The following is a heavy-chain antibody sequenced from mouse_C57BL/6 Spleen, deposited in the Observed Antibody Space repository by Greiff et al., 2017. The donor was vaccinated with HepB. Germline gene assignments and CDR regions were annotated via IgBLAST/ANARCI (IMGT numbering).Heavy chain of an antibody. CDR1: GYTFTDYE. D-gene: IGHD1-1*01. CDR3: TRPDYGSTWFAY. V-gene: IGHV1-15*01. CDR2: IDPETGGT. J-gene: IGHJ3*01. Sequence: QVQVQQSGAELVRPGASVTLSCKASGYTFTDYEMHWVKQTPVHGLEWIGAIDPETGGTAYNQKFKGKAILTADKSSSTAYMELRSLTSEDSAVYYCTRPDYGSTWFAYWGQGTLVTVSA.